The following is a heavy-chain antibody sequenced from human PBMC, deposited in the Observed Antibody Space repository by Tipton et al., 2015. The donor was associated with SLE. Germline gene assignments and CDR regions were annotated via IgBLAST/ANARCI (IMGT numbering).Heavy chain of an antibody. J-gene: IGHJ2*01. CDR2: IYYTGST. V-gene: IGHV4-39*01. Sequence: TLSLTCTVSGGSISSDTYYWGWIRQPPGKGLEWIGSIYYTGSTHYNPSLKSRVTMSVDTSKNQFSLKLSSVTAADTAVFYCARHWGKDGYNYWYFDLWGRGTLVTVSS. CDR1: GGSISSDTYY. D-gene: IGHD5-24*01. CDR3: ARHWGKDGYNYWYFDL.